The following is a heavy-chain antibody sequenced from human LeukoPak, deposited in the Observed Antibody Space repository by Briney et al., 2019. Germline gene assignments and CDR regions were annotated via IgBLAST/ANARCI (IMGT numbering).Heavy chain of an antibody. CDR3: ARLRALSGHRGAFDI. D-gene: IGHD1-1*01. Sequence: PSETLSLTCAVSGDSISNHIYYWNWIRQTPGEGLEWIGAVYYTGNTYYNPSLKSRVTISVDTSDNRFSLHLTSVSAADSTIYYCARLRALSGHRGAFDIWGPGTMVTVSS. CDR2: VYYTGNT. J-gene: IGHJ3*02. CDR1: GDSISNHIYY. V-gene: IGHV4-39*02.